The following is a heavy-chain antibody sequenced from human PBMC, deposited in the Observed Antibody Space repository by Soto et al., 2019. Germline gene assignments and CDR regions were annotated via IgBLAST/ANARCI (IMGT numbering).Heavy chain of an antibody. D-gene: IGHD2-2*01. CDR3: AXXXXGXLVPAASNWFDP. V-gene: IGHV3-33*01. CDR1: GFTFSSYG. CDR2: IWYDGSNK. Sequence: QVQLVESGGGVVQPGRSLRLSCAASGFTFSSYGMHWVRQAPGKGLEWVAVIWYDGSNKYYADSVKGRFTISRDNSKNTLYLQMNSLXAEDTAVYYCAXXXXGXLVPAASNWFDPWGQGTLVTVSS. J-gene: IGHJ5*02.